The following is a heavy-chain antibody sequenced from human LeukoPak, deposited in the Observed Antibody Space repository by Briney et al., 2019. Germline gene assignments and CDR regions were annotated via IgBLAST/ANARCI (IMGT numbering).Heavy chain of an antibody. J-gene: IGHJ4*02. CDR3: GKMEARVTVY. Sequence: GGSLRLSCVASGFTVSGYAMNWVRQAPGKGLEWVSSIGPGGTTSFADAVKGRFTASRDDSKNTLYLQMNRLRAEDTAVYFCGKMEARVTVYWGQGTLVTVSS. V-gene: IGHV3-23*01. D-gene: IGHD6-6*01. CDR2: IGPGGTT. CDR1: GFTVSGYA.